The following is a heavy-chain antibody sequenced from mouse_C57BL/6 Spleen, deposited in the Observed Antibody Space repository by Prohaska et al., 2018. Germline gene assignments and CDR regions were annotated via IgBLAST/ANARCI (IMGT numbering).Heavy chain of an antibody. CDR3: ARFYYGSRYFDV. V-gene: IGHV3-1*01. J-gene: IGHJ1*03. CDR1: GYSITRGYD. CDR2: ISYSGST. Sequence: DVQLQESGPGMVKPSQSLSLTSTVTGYSITRGYDWHWIRHFPGNKLEWMGYISYSGSTNYNPSLKSRISITHDTSKNHFFLKLNSVTTEDTATYYCARFYYGSRYFDVWGTGTTVTVSS. D-gene: IGHD1-1*01.